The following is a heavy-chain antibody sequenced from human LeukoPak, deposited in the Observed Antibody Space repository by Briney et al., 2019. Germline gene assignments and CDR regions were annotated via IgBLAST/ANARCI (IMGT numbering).Heavy chain of an antibody. V-gene: IGHV1-8*01. J-gene: IGHJ5*02. D-gene: IGHD1-7*01. CDR3: ARGVVGGTTAGP. CDR2: VNPKSGHT. Sequence: ASVKVSCKASGDTFSTYDVNWVRQAPGQGLEWMGWVNPKSGHTAYTQKFQGKVTMTSDTSTALLELSSLRFEDTAVYFCARGVVGGTTAGPWGQGTLVTVSS. CDR1: GDTFSTYD.